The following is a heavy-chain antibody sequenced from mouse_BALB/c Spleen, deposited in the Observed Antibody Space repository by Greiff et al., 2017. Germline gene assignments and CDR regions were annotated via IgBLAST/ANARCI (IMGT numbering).Heavy chain of an antibody. CDR2: IWTGGGT. D-gene: IGHD3-1*01. V-gene: IGHV2-9-2*01. CDR1: GFSLTSYD. CDR3: VRDPPARAPPLDY. J-gene: IGHJ2*01. Sequence: VKLMESGPGLVAPSQSLSITCTVSGFSLTSYDISWIRQPPGKGLEWLGVIWTGGGTNYNSAFMSRLSISKDNSKGQVFLKMNSLQTDDTAIYYCVRDPPARAPPLDYWGPGTTLTVSS.